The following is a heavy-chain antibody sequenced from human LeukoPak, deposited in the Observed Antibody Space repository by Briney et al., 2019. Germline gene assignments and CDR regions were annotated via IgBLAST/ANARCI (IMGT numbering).Heavy chain of an antibody. J-gene: IGHJ4*02. CDR3: VREPGPGYFDY. D-gene: IGHD6-13*01. V-gene: IGHV3-30-3*01. CDR1: GLTFSSHA. Sequence: GGSLRLSCAASGLTFSSHAMHWVRQAPGKGLEWVAVISQGGSDRHYTDSVKGRFTISRDNSRNTLYLEMNSLRAGDTAVYYCVREPGPGYFDYWGRGTLVTVSS. CDR2: ISQGGSDR.